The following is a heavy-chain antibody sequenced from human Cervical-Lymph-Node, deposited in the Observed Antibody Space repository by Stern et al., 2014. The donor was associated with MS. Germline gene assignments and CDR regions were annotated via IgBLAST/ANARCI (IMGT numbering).Heavy chain of an antibody. J-gene: IGHJ1*01. CDR2: IYYDGSNR. D-gene: IGHD4-23*01. V-gene: IGHV3-33*01. Sequence: VQLVESGGGVVQPGRSLRLSCAASGFTFSRSGMHWVRQAPGKGLEWLAIIYYDGSNRYYADSVKGRFTISRDNSKNTLYLQMNSLRVEDTAVYYCAREGGNTAEYFQHWGQGTLVTVSS. CDR1: GFTFSRSG. CDR3: AREGGNTAEYFQH.